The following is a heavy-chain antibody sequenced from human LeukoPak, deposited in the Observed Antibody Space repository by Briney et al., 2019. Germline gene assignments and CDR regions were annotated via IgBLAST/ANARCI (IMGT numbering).Heavy chain of an antibody. CDR1: GFTFSNYS. CDR2: ISSSSSYI. Sequence: GGSLRLSCAASGFTFSNYSMNRVRQAPGKGLEWVSSISSSSSYIYYADSVKGRFTISRDNAKNSLYLQMNSLRAEDTAVYYCARVKCSSTSCYLPDAFDIWGQGTMVTVSS. V-gene: IGHV3-21*01. J-gene: IGHJ3*02. CDR3: ARVKCSSTSCYLPDAFDI. D-gene: IGHD2-2*01.